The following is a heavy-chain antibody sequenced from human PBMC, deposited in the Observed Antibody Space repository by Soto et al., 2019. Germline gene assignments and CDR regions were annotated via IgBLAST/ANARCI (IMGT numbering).Heavy chain of an antibody. J-gene: IGHJ6*03. CDR3: VKFPVITASYYYQDMDV. V-gene: IGHV3-23*01. CDR1: GFTFSTYP. Sequence: EVQLLESGGGLVQPGGSLRLSCAASGFTFSTYPMNWVRQAPGKGLEWVSGISGSGISTFYVDTVKGRFTISRDNSKNTVFPQINSLRAEDTAIYYCVKFPVITASYYYQDMDVWGQGTTVTVSS. D-gene: IGHD4-4*01. CDR2: ISGSGIST.